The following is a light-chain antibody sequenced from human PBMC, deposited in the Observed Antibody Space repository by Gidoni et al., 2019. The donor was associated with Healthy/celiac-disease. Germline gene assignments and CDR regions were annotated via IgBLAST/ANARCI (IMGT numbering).Light chain of an antibody. CDR2: GAS. CDR3: QQYNNWPPGIT. V-gene: IGKV3-15*01. CDR1: QSVSSN. Sequence: DIVLTQSPATLSVSPGERDTLSCRASQSVSSNLAWYQQKPGQAPRLRIYGASTRATGIPARFSGSGSGTEFTLTISSLQSEDFAVYYCQQYNNWPPGITFGQGTRLEIK. J-gene: IGKJ5*01.